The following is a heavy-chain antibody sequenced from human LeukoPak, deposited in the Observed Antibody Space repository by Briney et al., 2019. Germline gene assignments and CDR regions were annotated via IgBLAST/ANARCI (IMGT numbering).Heavy chain of an antibody. CDR2: ISGSGGST. CDR3: AKDHPRITIFGVVIIGYFDY. Sequence: GGSLRLPCAASGFTFSSYAMSWVRQAPGKGLEWVSAISGSGGSTYYADSVKGRFTISRDNSKNTLYLQMNSLRAEDTAVYYCAKDHPRITIFGVVIIGYFDYWGQGTLVTVSS. J-gene: IGHJ4*02. V-gene: IGHV3-23*01. CDR1: GFTFSSYA. D-gene: IGHD3-3*01.